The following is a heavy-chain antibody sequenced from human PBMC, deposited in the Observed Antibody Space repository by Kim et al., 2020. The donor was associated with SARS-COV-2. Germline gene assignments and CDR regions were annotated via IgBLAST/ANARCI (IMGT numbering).Heavy chain of an antibody. J-gene: IGHJ4*02. D-gene: IGHD3-22*01. CDR1: GFTFSSYG. CDR2: IWYDGSNK. V-gene: IGHV3-33*01. CDR3: ARVDLYDSSGYGV. Sequence: GGSLRLSCAASGFTFSSYGMHWVRQAPGKGLEWVAVIWYDGSNKYYADSVKGRFTISRDNSKNTLYLQMNSLRAEDTAVYYCARVDLYDSSGYGVWGQGTLVTVSS.